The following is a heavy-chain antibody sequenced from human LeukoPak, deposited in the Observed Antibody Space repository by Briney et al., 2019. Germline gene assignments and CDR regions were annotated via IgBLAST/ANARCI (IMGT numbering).Heavy chain of an antibody. V-gene: IGHV4-61*01. Sequence: SETLSLTCTVSGGSISSSSYYWSWIRQPPGKGLEWIGYIYYSGSTNYNPSLKSRVTISVDTSKNQFSLKLSSVTAADTAVYYCARARIAVAVDYWGQGTLVTVSS. CDR3: ARARIAVAVDY. CDR2: IYYSGST. J-gene: IGHJ4*02. CDR1: GGSISSSSYY. D-gene: IGHD6-19*01.